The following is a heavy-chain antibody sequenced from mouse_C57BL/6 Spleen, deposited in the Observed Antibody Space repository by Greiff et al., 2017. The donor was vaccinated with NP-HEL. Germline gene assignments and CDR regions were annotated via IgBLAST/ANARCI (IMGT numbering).Heavy chain of an antibody. D-gene: IGHD2-4*01. V-gene: IGHV5-9*01. J-gene: IGHJ2*01. Sequence: EVHLVESGGGLVKPGGSLKLSCAASGFTFSSYTMSWVRQTPEKRLEWVATISGGGGNTYYPDSVKGRFTISRDNAKNTLYLQRSSLRSEDTALYYCASRGYDYDNYFDYWGQGTTLTVSS. CDR3: ASRGYDYDNYFDY. CDR1: GFTFSSYT. CDR2: ISGGGGNT.